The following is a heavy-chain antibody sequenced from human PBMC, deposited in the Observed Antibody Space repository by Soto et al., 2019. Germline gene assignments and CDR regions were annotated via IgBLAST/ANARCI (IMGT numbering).Heavy chain of an antibody. CDR2: IYASGST. Sequence: PSETLSLTCTVSGGSISSYYWSWIRQPAGKGLEWIGRIYASGSTNYNPSLKSRVTMSVDTSKNQFSLKLSSVTAADTAVYYCARESNPDNPIAALVDAFDIWGQGTMVTVSS. D-gene: IGHD6-6*01. CDR3: ARESNPDNPIAALVDAFDI. J-gene: IGHJ3*02. V-gene: IGHV4-4*07. CDR1: GGSISSYY.